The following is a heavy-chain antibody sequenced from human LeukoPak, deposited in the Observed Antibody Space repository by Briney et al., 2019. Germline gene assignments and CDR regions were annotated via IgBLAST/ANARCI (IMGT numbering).Heavy chain of an antibody. V-gene: IGHV3-11*01. Sequence: KPGGSLRLSCAASGFTFSDYYMSWIRQAPGKGLEWVSYISSSGSTIYYADSVKGRFTISRDNAKNSLYLQMNSLRAEDTAVYYCARERPRTIFGVDLYYYYGMDVWGQGTTVTVSS. CDR1: GFTFSDYY. CDR2: ISSSGSTI. J-gene: IGHJ6*02. CDR3: ARERPRTIFGVDLYYYYGMDV. D-gene: IGHD3-3*01.